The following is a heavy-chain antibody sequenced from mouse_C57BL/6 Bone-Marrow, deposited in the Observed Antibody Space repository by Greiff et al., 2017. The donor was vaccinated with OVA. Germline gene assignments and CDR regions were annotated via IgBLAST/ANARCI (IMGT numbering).Heavy chain of an antibody. J-gene: IGHJ4*01. CDR1: GYTFTSYG. CDR3: ARDDYAMDY. V-gene: IGHV1-81*01. Sequence: QVQLQQSGAELARPGASVKLSCKASGYTFTSYGISWVKQRTGQGLEWIGEIYPGSGNTYYNEKFKGKATLTADKSSSTAYMELRSLTSEDSAVYFCARDDYAMDYWGQGTSVTVSS. CDR2: IYPGSGNT.